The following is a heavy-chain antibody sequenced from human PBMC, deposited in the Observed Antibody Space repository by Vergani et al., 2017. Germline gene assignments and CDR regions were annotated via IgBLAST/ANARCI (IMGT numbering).Heavy chain of an antibody. D-gene: IGHD6-13*01. CDR3: ARGYSSSSWFDP. Sequence: QVQLQQWGAGLLKPSETLSPTCAVYGGSFSGYYWSWIRQPPGKGLEWIGEINHSGSTNYNPSLKSRVTISVDTSKNQFSLKLSSVTAADTAVYYCARGYSSSSWFDPWGQGTLVTVSS. J-gene: IGHJ5*02. CDR2: INHSGST. CDR1: GGSFSGYY. V-gene: IGHV4-34*01.